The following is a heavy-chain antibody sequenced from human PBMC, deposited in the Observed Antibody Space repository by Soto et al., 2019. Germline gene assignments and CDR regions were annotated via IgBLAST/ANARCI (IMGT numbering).Heavy chain of an antibody. V-gene: IGHV3-74*03. CDR1: GFTFSSHW. J-gene: IGHJ4*02. Sequence: EVQLVESGGGLVQPGGSLRLSCAASGFTFSSHWMHWVRQAPGKGLVWVSRIKSDGSGTVYADSVKGRFTISRDNAKNALYLQMTSLRAEDTAVYYCAIEWTRKGWPLDYWGQGTRVTVSS. CDR2: IKSDGSGT. CDR3: AIEWTRKGWPLDY. D-gene: IGHD2-15*01.